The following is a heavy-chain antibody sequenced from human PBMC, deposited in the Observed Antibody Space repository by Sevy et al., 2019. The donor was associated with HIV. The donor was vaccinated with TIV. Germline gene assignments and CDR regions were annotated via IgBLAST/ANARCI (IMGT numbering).Heavy chain of an antibody. CDR1: GFTFGDYA. D-gene: IGHD5-12*01. V-gene: IGHV3-49*03. CDR3: TRALATADTPEYYFDY. Sequence: GGSLRLSCTSSGFTFGDYAMSWFRQAPGKGLEWVAFIRRNSHEPYGGTTEYAGSVKGRFTISRDDSKSIAYLQMNSLKTDDTAVYYCTRALATADTPEYYFDYWGQGILVTVSS. CDR2: IRRNSHEPYGGTT. J-gene: IGHJ4*02.